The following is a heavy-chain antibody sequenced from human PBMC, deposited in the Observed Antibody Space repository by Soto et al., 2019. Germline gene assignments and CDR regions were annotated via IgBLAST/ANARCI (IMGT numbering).Heavy chain of an antibody. Sequence: QVQLQESGPGLVKPSETLSLTCTVSGGSISSYYWSWIRQPPGKGPEWIGYIYYSGSTNYNPSLKSRVTISVDTSKNQFSLKLSSVTAADTAVYYCARHRVRYFDWHHIKAFDIWGQGTMVTVS. V-gene: IGHV4-59*08. D-gene: IGHD3-9*01. CDR1: GGSISSYY. J-gene: IGHJ3*02. CDR2: IYYSGST. CDR3: ARHRVRYFDWHHIKAFDI.